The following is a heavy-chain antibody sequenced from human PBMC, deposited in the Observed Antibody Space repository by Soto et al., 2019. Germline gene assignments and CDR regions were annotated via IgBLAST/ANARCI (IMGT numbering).Heavy chain of an antibody. V-gene: IGHV6-1*01. J-gene: IGHJ6*03. CDR1: GDSVSSNSAA. D-gene: IGHD6-6*01. Sequence: SQTLSLTCAISGDSVSSNSAAWNWIRQSPSRGLEWLGRTYYRSKWYNDYAVSVKSRITINPDTSKNQFSLQLNSVTPEDTAVYYCARVVPYSSSSFYYYYMDVCGQGTTVTVSS. CDR3: ARVVPYSSSSFYYYYMDV. CDR2: TYYRSKWYN.